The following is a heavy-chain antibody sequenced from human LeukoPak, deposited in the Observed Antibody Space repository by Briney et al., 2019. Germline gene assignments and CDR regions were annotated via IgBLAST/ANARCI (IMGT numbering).Heavy chain of an antibody. CDR3: ARSFGELELYNWFDP. CDR2: IYYSGST. D-gene: IGHD3-10*01. J-gene: IGHJ5*02. Sequence: SETLSLTCTVSGGSISSSSYYWGWIRQPPGKGLEWIGSIYYSGSTYYNPSLKSRVTISVDTSKNQFSLKLSSVTAADTAVYYCARSFGELELYNWFDPWGQGTLVTVSS. CDR1: GGSISSSSYY. V-gene: IGHV4-39*01.